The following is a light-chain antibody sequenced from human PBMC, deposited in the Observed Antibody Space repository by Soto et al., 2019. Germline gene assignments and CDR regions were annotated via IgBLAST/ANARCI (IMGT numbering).Light chain of an antibody. CDR1: QGISSW. V-gene: IGKV1-5*03. CDR2: KAS. J-gene: IGKJ1*01. Sequence: IQMTQSPSSLSASVGARVTITCRASQGISSWLAWYQQKPGKAPKLLIYKASSLESGVPSRFSGSGSGTECTLTISSLQPDDVATYYCQQYNSYTGTLGQGTKVDIK. CDR3: QQYNSYTGT.